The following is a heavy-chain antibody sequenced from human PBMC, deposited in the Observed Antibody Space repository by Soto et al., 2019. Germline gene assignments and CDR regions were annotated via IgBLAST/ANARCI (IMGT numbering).Heavy chain of an antibody. V-gene: IGHV1-18*01. CDR3: ARALWCISTSCHST. D-gene: IGHD2-2*01. Sequence: QVQLGQSGAEVKKPGASVKVSCKASGYTFTSYGISWVRQAPGQGLEWMGWISAYNGNTNYAQKLQGRVTMTTDTSTSTAYMEMRSLRSDDTAVYYCARALWCISTSCHSTWGQGTLVTDTS. J-gene: IGHJ5*02. CDR1: GYTFTSYG. CDR2: ISAYNGNT.